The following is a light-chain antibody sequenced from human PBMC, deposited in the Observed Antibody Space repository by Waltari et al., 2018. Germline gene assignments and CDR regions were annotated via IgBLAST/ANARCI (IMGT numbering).Light chain of an antibody. CDR1: SSDVGGHNA. CDR2: DVT. V-gene: IGLV2-14*01. CDR3: SSYTSSITDV. Sequence: QSAPTQPASVSGSPGQSITISCTGTSSDVGGHNAVSWYQQHPGKAPKLMIYDVTNRPSGVSNRFSGAKSGKRASLTISGLQAEDEADYYCSSYTSSITDVFGTGTKVTVL. J-gene: IGLJ1*01.